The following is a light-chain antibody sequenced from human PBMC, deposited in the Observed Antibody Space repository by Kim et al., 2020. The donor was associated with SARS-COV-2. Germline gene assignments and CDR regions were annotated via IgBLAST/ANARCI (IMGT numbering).Light chain of an antibody. CDR2: DVN. CDR1: SSDVGAYDY. Sequence: QSALTQPASVSGSPGQSVAISCTGSSSDVGAYDYVSWYQQHPGKAPKLMIHDVNERPSGVSNRFSGSKSGNTASLTISGLQAEDEADYYCSSYTNSDTLVFGGGTQLTVL. CDR3: SSYTNSDTLV. V-gene: IGLV2-14*03. J-gene: IGLJ3*02.